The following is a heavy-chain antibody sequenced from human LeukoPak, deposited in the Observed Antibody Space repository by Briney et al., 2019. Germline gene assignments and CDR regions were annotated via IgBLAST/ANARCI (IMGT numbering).Heavy chain of an antibody. V-gene: IGHV3-23*01. D-gene: IGHD5-24*01. J-gene: IGHJ4*02. Sequence: QSGGSLRLSCAASGFTFSDHYMDWVRQAPGKGLEWVSGINGYGDTTYYSDSMEGRFTISRDNSRNTLYLQMSSLRADDTAVYYCVQGGHGHIMHFDDWGQGTLVIVSS. CDR1: GFTFSDHY. CDR2: INGYGDTT. CDR3: VQGGHGHIMHFDD.